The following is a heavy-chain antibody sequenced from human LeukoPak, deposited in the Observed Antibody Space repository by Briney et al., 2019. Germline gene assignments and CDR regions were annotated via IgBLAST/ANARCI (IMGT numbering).Heavy chain of an antibody. J-gene: IGHJ4*02. CDR1: GYTFTSYG. D-gene: IGHD3-3*01. CDR3: ARGARALPGVGHFDY. CDR2: MNPNSGNT. V-gene: IGHV1-8*02. Sequence: ASVKVSCMASGYTFTSYGINWVRQATGQGLEWMGWMNPNSGNTGYAQKFQGRVTMTRNTSISTAYMELSSLRSEDTAVYYCARGARALPGVGHFDYWGQGTLVTVSS.